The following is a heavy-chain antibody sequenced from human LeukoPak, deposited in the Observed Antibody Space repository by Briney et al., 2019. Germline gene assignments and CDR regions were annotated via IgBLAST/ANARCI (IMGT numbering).Heavy chain of an antibody. CDR2: INHSGST. CDR1: GGSFSGYY. J-gene: IGHJ4*02. V-gene: IGHV4-34*01. D-gene: IGHD3-22*01. Sequence: PSETLSLTCAVYGGSFSGYYWSWIRQPPGKGLEWIGEINHSGSTNYNPSLKSRVTISVDTSKNQFSLKLSSVTAADTAVYYCARTIYYDSSGYYWGQGTLVTVSS. CDR3: ARTIYYDSSGYY.